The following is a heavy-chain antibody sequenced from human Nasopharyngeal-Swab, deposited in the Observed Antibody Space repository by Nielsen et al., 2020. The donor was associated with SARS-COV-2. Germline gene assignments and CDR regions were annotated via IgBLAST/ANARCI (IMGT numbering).Heavy chain of an antibody. Sequence: GSLRLSCSVSGGSFDGFYWNWIRQTPGKGLVWIGEINHNERTNYNPSLKSRVTMSVDTSTNQVSLKLNSLTATDTAVYYYARAGRVGDAYPGLDVWGQGTTVTVSS. V-gene: IGHV4-34*01. CDR1: GGSFDGFY. CDR3: ARAGRVGDAYPGLDV. D-gene: IGHD1-26*01. CDR2: INHNERT. J-gene: IGHJ6*02.